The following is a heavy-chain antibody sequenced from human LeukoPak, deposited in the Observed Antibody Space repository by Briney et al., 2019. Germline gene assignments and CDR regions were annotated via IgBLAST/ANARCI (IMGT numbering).Heavy chain of an antibody. CDR1: GFPFSNYW. CDR2: INRDGSRT. D-gene: IGHD4/OR15-4a*01. J-gene: IGHJ5*02. Sequence: TGGSLRLSCAASGFPFSNYWMHWVRQVPGKGLVWVSRINRDGSRTDYADSVKGRFTISRDNAKNTLYLQMNSLRAEDTAVYYCASEGGDYGDPWGQGTLVTVSS. V-gene: IGHV3-74*01. CDR3: ASEGGDYGDP.